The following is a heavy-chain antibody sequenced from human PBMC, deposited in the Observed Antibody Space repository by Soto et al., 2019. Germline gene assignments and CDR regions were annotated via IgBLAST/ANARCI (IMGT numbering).Heavy chain of an antibody. V-gene: IGHV3-23*01. CDR2: ISGSGGST. CDR1: GFTFSSYA. CDR3: AKFRSSSWYYFDY. D-gene: IGHD6-13*01. J-gene: IGHJ4*02. Sequence: EVQLLESGGGLVQPGGSLRLSCAASGFTFSSYAMSWVRQAPGKGLEWVSAISGSGGSTYYADSVKGRFTISRDNSKNTLYLQMNSMRAEDTAVYYCAKFRSSSWYYFDYWGQGTLVTVSS.